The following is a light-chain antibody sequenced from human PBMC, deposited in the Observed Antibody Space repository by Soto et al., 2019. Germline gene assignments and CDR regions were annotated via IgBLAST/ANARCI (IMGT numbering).Light chain of an antibody. J-gene: IGKJ1*01. CDR2: DAS. V-gene: IGKV1-5*01. CDR1: QSISGW. CDR3: QQYNTYSWT. Sequence: DIQMTQSPSTLSASVGDRVTITCRASQSISGWLAWYQQKPGKAPKLLIYDASSLESGVPSRFSGSGSGTEFTLTISSLPPDDFATFYCQQYNTYSWTFGQGTKVEIK.